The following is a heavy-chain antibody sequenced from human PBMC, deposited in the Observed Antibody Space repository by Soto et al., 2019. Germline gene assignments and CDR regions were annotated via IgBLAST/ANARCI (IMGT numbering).Heavy chain of an antibody. D-gene: IGHD6-19*01. CDR3: ARRLLHSSGWYGAFDI. Sequence: SETLSLTCTVSGGSISSSSYYWGWIRQPPGKGLEWIGSIYYSGSTYYNPSLKSRVTISVDTSKNQFSLKLSSVTAADTAVYYCARRLLHSSGWYGAFDIWGQGTMVTVSS. J-gene: IGHJ3*02. CDR2: IYYSGST. CDR1: GGSISSSSYY. V-gene: IGHV4-39*01.